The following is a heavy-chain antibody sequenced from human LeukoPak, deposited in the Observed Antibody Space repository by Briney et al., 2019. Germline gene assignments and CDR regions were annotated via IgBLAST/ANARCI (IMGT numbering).Heavy chain of an antibody. Sequence: SETLSLTCTVSGGSISSYYWSWIRQPPGKGLEWIGYIYYSGSTNYNPSLKSRVTISVDTSKNQFSLKLSSVTAADTAVYYCARWPAAAGTDYWGQGPLVTVSS. D-gene: IGHD6-13*01. V-gene: IGHV4-59*01. CDR2: IYYSGST. J-gene: IGHJ4*02. CDR3: ARWPAAAGTDY. CDR1: GGSISSYY.